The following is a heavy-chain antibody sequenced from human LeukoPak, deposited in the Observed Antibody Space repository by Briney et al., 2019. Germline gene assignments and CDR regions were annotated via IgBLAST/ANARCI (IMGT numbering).Heavy chain of an antibody. CDR1: GYTFTDYY. CDR2: VDPEDGET. CDR3: ATVGGATFDY. D-gene: IGHD1-26*01. J-gene: IGHJ4*02. V-gene: IGHV1-69-2*01. Sequence: ASVKISCKVSGYTFTDYYMHWVQQAPGKGREWMGLVDPEDGETIYAEKFQGRVTITADTSTDTAYMELSSLRSEDTAVYYCATVGGATFDYWGQGTLVTVSS.